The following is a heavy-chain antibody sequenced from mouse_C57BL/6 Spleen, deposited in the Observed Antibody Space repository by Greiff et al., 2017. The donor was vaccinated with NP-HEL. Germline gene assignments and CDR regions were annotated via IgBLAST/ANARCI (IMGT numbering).Heavy chain of an antibody. CDR2: INPGSGGT. CDR3: ARSTTVVAGDY. D-gene: IGHD1-1*01. CDR1: GYAFTNYL. Sequence: QVQLQQSGAELVRPGTSVKVSCKASGYAFTNYLIEWVKQRPGQGLEWIGVINPGSGGTNYNEKFKGKATLTADKSSSTAYMQLSSLTSEDSAVYFCARSTTVVAGDYWGQGTTLTVSS. J-gene: IGHJ2*01. V-gene: IGHV1-54*01.